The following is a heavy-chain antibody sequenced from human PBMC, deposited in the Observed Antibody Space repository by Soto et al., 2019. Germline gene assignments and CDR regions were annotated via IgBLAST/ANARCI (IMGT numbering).Heavy chain of an antibody. CDR1: GFTFSDSD. CDR3: ARVSWREKYGMDV. Sequence: GGSLRLSYAASGFTFSDSDMSWIRQAPGKGLEWISYITFSGNTVYYADSLKGRFTISRDNAKNSLYLQMNRLRADDTAVYYCARVSWREKYGMDVWGQGTTVTVSS. CDR2: ITFSGNTV. J-gene: IGHJ6*02. V-gene: IGHV3-11*01.